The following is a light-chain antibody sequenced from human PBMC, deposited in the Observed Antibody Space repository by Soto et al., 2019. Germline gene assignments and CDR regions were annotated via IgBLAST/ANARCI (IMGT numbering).Light chain of an antibody. V-gene: IGKV3-20*01. CDR2: GVF. CDR1: QSSSNQY. J-gene: IGKJ1*01. CDR3: QDFAYPEWT. Sequence: VLTQSPDTLSLSPGDRATLSCRASQSSSNQYLAWYQQRPGQPPRLLIYGVFIRANGFPDRLSGSGFGSDFTLTISRLEPEDFAVYYCQDFAYPEWTFGQGTKVEI.